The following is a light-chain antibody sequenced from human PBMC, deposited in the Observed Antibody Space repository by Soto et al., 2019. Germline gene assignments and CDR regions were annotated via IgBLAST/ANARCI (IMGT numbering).Light chain of an antibody. V-gene: IGLV1-51*01. Sequence: QSVLTQPPSVSAAPGQKVTISCSGSSSNIGGNSVSWYQQLPGTAPKLLIYDDNKRPSGIPDRFSGSKSGTSATLGITGFQTGDEADYYCGYWDSSMSAHIFGMGSKVTV. CDR2: DDN. J-gene: IGLJ6*01. CDR3: GYWDSSMSAHI. CDR1: SSNIGGNS.